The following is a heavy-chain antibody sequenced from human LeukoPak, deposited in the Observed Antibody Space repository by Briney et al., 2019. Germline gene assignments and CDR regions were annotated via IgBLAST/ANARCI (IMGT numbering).Heavy chain of an antibody. D-gene: IGHD3-3*01. V-gene: IGHV3-74*01. CDR1: GFTFSSYW. Sequence: GGSLRLSCAASGFTFSSYWMHWVRQAPGKGLVWVSRINSDGGTTSYADSVKGRFTISRDNAKNTLYLQMNSLRAEDTAVYYCARVASYDLWSGYCPGYWGQGTLVTVSS. J-gene: IGHJ4*02. CDR3: ARVASYDLWSGYCPGY. CDR2: INSDGGTT.